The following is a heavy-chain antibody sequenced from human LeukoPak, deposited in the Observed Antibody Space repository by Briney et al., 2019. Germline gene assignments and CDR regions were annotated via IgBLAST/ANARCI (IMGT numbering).Heavy chain of an antibody. V-gene: IGHV4-59*01. J-gene: IGHJ1*01. CDR3: ARGIDYGDFQH. CDR1: GGSISGYS. Sequence: SETLSLTCTVSGGSISGYSWSWIRQPPGKGLEWFGYISYSGSTNYNPSLKSRGTISVDTSKNQFSLKLRSVTAADTAVYYCARGIDYGDFQHWGQGTLVTVSS. D-gene: IGHD4-17*01. CDR2: ISYSGST.